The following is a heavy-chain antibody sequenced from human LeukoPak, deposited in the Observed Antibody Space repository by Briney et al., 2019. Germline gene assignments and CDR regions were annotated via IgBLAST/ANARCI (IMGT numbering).Heavy chain of an antibody. Sequence: SVKVSCKASGGTFSSYAISWVRQAPGQGLEWMGRIIPILGIANYAQKFQGRVTITADKSTSTAYMELSSLRSEDTAVYYCARGSEDFSLQWFGDSWDYFDYWGQGTLVTVSS. CDR2: IIPILGIA. CDR1: GGTFSSYA. CDR3: ARGSEDFSLQWFGDSWDYFDY. J-gene: IGHJ4*02. V-gene: IGHV1-69*04. D-gene: IGHD3-10*01.